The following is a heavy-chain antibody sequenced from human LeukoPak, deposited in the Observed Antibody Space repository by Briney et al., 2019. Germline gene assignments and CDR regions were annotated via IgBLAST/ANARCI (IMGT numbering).Heavy chain of an antibody. V-gene: IGHV3-21*01. J-gene: IGHJ4*02. CDR2: ISSSNIYI. D-gene: IGHD6-19*01. CDR1: GFTFSRYG. CDR3: ARDQGLLVVAGRFGY. Sequence: GGSLRLSCAASGFTFSRYGMNWVRQAPGKGLEWVSSISSSNIYIYDADSVKGRFTISRDNAKNSLYLQMNSLRAEDTAVYYCARDQGLLVVAGRFGYWGQGTLVTDSS.